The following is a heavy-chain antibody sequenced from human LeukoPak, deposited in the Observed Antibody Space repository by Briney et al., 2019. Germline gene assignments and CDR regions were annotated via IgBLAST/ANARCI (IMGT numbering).Heavy chain of an antibody. CDR1: GYTFTSYY. Sequence: ASVKVSCKASGYTFTSYYMHWVRQAPGQGLEWMAIINPSGGSTSYAQKFQGRVTMIRDTSTSTVYMELSSLRSEDTAVFYCAGGQPAADSLDYWGQGTLVTVSS. CDR2: INPSGGST. J-gene: IGHJ4*02. V-gene: IGHV1-46*01. CDR3: AGGQPAADSLDY. D-gene: IGHD6-13*01.